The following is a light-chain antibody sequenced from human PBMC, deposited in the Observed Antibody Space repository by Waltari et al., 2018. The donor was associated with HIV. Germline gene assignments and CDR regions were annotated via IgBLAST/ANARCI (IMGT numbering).Light chain of an antibody. J-gene: IGLJ2*01. Sequence: QSALTQPASVSGSFGQSITISSTGTSSVVGGYNLFSWYQYHPGKAPKLIIYEVSKRPSGVSNRFSGSKSGNTASLTVSGLQAEDEAHYYCCSYARSGIPFGGGTKLTVL. CDR3: CSYARSGIP. CDR1: SSVVGGYNL. V-gene: IGLV2-23*02. CDR2: EVS.